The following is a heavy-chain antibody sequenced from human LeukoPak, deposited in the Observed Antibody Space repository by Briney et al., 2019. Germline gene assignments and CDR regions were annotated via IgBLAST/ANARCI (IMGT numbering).Heavy chain of an antibody. D-gene: IGHD3-10*01. J-gene: IGHJ5*02. CDR2: ISSSVTTI. CDR3: ARVFRGSGSYYAIGTFDL. V-gene: IGHV3-11*01. Sequence: GGSLRLSCAASGFTFSDYYMTWIRQAPGKGLEWVSCISSSVTTIYYADSVMGRFTISRDNAKNSMYLQMNSLRAEDTAVYYCARVFRGSGSYYAIGTFDLWGQGTLVTVSS. CDR1: GFTFSDYY.